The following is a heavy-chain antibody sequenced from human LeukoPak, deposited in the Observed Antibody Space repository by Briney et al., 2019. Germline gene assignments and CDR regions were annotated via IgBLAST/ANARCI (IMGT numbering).Heavy chain of an antibody. V-gene: IGHV3-7*01. CDR3: ARSSDKGTVDY. Sequence: GGSLRLSCAVSGFTFHSYWMSWVRQAPGKGLEWVANTNGDGRETHYVDTVKGRCTISRDNAINTLYLQMDSLRVEDTAVHYCARSSDKGTVDYWGQGTLVTVSS. CDR1: GFTFHSYW. CDR2: TNGDGRET. J-gene: IGHJ4*02. D-gene: IGHD2-15*01.